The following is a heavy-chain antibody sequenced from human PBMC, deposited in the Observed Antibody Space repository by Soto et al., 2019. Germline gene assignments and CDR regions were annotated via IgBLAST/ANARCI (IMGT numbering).Heavy chain of an antibody. Sequence: ASVKVSCKASGYTFTSYDINWVRQATGQRLEWMGWMNPNSGNTGYAQKFQGRVTMTRNTSISTAYMELSSLRSEDTAVYYCARDSYGSSGYDAFDIWGQGTMVTVSS. V-gene: IGHV1-8*01. CDR2: MNPNSGNT. CDR3: ARDSYGSSGYDAFDI. D-gene: IGHD3-22*01. CDR1: GYTFTSYD. J-gene: IGHJ3*02.